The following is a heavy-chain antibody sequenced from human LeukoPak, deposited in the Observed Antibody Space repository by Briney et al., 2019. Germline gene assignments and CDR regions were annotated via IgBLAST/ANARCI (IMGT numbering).Heavy chain of an antibody. D-gene: IGHD2-8*01. CDR1: GYSISSGYY. V-gene: IGHV4-38-2*01. Sequence: SSETLSLTCAVSGYSISSGYYWGWIRQPPGKGLEWIGSIYHSGSTYYNPSLKSRVTISVDTSKNQFSLKLSSVTAADTAVYHCARQSGCTNGVCYTDWFDPWGQGTLVTVSS. J-gene: IGHJ5*02. CDR3: ARQSGCTNGVCYTDWFDP. CDR2: IYHSGST.